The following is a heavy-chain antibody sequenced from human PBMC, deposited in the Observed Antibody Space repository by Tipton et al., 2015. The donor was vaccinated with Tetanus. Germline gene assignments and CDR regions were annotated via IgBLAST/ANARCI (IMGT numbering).Heavy chain of an antibody. V-gene: IGHV1-46*01. CDR3: AREDVVVVPAAIPRDPRFDP. Sequence: QVQLVQSGAEVKKPGASVKGSCKASGYTFTSYYMHWVRQAPGQGLEWMGIINPSGGSTSYAQKFQGRVTMTRDTSTSTVYMELSSLRSEDTAVYYCAREDVVVVPAAIPRDPRFDPWGQGTLVTVSS. CDR2: INPSGGST. CDR1: GYTFTSYY. D-gene: IGHD2-2*02. J-gene: IGHJ5*02.